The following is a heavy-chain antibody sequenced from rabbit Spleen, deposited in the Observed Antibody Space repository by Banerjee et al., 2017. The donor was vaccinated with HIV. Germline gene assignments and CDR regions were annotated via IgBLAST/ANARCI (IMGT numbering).Heavy chain of an antibody. D-gene: IGHD8-1*01. Sequence: QEQLVESGGGLVQPGGSLKLSCKGSGFDFSSYGVSWVRQAPGKGLEWIGYIDPVFGITYYANWVNGRFTISSHNAQNTLFLQLNSLTAADTATYFCARDTGSSFSSYGMDLWGPGTLVTVS. CDR2: IDPVFGIT. CDR3: ARDTGSSFSSYGMDL. CDR1: GFDFSSYG. V-gene: IGHV1S47*01. J-gene: IGHJ6*01.